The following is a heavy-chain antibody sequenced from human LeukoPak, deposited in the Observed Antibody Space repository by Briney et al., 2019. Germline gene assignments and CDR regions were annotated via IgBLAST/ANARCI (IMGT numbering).Heavy chain of an antibody. J-gene: IGHJ4*02. CDR1: GGSISSGDFY. CDR2: IYYSGRT. V-gene: IGHV4-30-4*01. CDR3: ASFYQAYYFDY. Sequence: SETLSLTCTVSGGSISSGDFYWRWIRQPPGKGLEWIGYIYYSGRTYYNPSLKSRVTISVDTSKNQFSLKLGSVTAADTAVYYCASFYQAYYFDYWGQGTLVTVSS. D-gene: IGHD2-21*01.